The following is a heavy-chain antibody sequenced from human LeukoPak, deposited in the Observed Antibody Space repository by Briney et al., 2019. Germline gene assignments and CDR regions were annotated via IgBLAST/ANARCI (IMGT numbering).Heavy chain of an antibody. CDR3: AKEESYGDSTPGY. Sequence: GGSLRLSCAASGFTFSDYYMSWIRQAPGKGLEWVSYISSSGSTIYYVDSVKGRFTISRDNAKNSLYLQMNSLRAEDTAVYYCAKEESYGDSTPGYWGQGTLVTVSS. J-gene: IGHJ4*02. D-gene: IGHD4-17*01. CDR1: GFTFSDYY. V-gene: IGHV3-11*04. CDR2: ISSSGSTI.